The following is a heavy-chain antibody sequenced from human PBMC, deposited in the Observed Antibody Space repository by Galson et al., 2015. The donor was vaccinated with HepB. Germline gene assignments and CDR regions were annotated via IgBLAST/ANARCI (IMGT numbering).Heavy chain of an antibody. V-gene: IGHV5-10-1*01. Sequence: QSGAEVKKPGESLRISCKGSGYSFTSYWISWVRQMPGKGLEWIGRIAPSDSYTNYSPSFQGHVTISADKSISTAYLQWSSLKASDTAMYYCARLVEGASLNYYYYGMDVWGQGTTVTVSS. CDR3: ARLVEGASLNYYYYGMDV. J-gene: IGHJ6*02. CDR1: GYSFTSYW. CDR2: IAPSDSYT. D-gene: IGHD3-16*01.